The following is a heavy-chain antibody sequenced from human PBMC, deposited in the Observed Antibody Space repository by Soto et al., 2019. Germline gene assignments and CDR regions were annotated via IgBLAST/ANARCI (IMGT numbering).Heavy chain of an antibody. CDR2: INHSGST. Sequence: PSETLSLTCAVYGGSFSGYYWSWIRQPPGKGLEWIGEINHSGSTNYNPSLKSRVTISVDTSKNQFSLKLSSVTAADTAVYYCGRSAGYSYGYVFRNNWFDPWGQGTLVTVSS. D-gene: IGHD5-18*01. CDR1: GGSFSGYY. V-gene: IGHV4-34*01. CDR3: GRSAGYSYGYVFRNNWFDP. J-gene: IGHJ5*02.